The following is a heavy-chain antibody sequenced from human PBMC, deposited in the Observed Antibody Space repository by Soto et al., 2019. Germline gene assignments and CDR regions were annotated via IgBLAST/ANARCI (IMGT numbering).Heavy chain of an antibody. CDR3: ANNYQFDS. V-gene: IGHV3-23*01. D-gene: IGHD2-2*01. J-gene: IGHJ4*02. CDR2: VSTSGVT. CDR1: GFTFGSYA. Sequence: EVQLLESGGGLAQPGGSLRLSCAASGFTFGSYAMSWVRQAPGKGLDWVSSVSTSGVTYYADYVKGRFTSSRDNSKNTLYLQLIRLTAEDSAVYDCANNYQFDSWGQGTRVTVSS.